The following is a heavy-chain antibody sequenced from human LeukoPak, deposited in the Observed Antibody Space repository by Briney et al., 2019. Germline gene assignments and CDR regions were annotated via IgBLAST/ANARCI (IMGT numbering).Heavy chain of an antibody. CDR1: GGSFSGYY. CDR3: ARPLRSPGAFDI. D-gene: IGHD3-10*01. J-gene: IGHJ3*02. Sequence: KPSETLSLTCAVYGGSFSGYYWSWIRQPPGKGLEWIGEINHSGSTNYNPSLKSRVTISVDTSKDQFSLKLSSVTAADTAVYYSARPLRSPGAFDIWGQGTMVTVSS. CDR2: INHSGST. V-gene: IGHV4-34*01.